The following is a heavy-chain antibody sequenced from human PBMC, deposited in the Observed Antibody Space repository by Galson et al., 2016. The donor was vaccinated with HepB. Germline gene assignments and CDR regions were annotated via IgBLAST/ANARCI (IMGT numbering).Heavy chain of an antibody. J-gene: IGHJ3*02. CDR1: GFTFSTFS. D-gene: IGHD3-10*01. CDR2: ISRTSDKI. CDR3: ARGRYGSDGFDI. Sequence: SLRLSCAASGFTFSTFSMNWVRQAPGKGLEWIAYISRTSDKIYYADSLKGRVTISRDNSKNLLFLQMNSLRGEDTAVYHCARGRYGSDGFDIWGQGTMVTVSS. V-gene: IGHV3-48*01.